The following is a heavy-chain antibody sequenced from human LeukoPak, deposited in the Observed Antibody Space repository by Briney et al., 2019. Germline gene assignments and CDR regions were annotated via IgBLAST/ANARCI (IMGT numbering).Heavy chain of an antibody. CDR1: GFTFSSYE. D-gene: IGHD2-8*02. CDR2: ISRSSSYT. V-gene: IGHV3-21*01. J-gene: IGHJ3*02. Sequence: GGSLRLSCAASGFTFSSYEMNWVRQAPGKGLEWISTISRSSSYTNYADSVKGRFSISRDNAKNSLYLQMNSLRAEDTAVYYCARVRVGGDDLDAFDIWGQGTMVTVSS. CDR3: ARVRVGGDDLDAFDI.